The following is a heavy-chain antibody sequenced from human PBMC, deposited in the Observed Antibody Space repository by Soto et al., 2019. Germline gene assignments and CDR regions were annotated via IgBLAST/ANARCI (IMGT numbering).Heavy chain of an antibody. CDR3: AKDAYDFWSGYWVGYYYYYGMDV. J-gene: IGHJ6*02. CDR1: GFTFSSYG. V-gene: IGHV3-30*18. Sequence: GGSLRLSCAASGFTFSSYGMHWVRQAPGKGLEWVAVISYDGSNKYYADSVKGRFTISRDNSKNTLYLQMNSLRAEDTAVYYCAKDAYDFWSGYWVGYYYYYGMDVWGQGTTVTVSS. CDR2: ISYDGSNK. D-gene: IGHD3-3*01.